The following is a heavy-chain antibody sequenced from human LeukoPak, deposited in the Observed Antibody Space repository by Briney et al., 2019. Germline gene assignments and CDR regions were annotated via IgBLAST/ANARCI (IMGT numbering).Heavy chain of an antibody. J-gene: IGHJ4*02. CDR3: ARGTWWLQSIDS. Sequence: SETLSLTCTVAGGSISSSTDYWGWIRQYPGKDLEWIGTIYRGVSTRSNPSLKSRVTISVDTSKNHFSLKLSSVTAADTAVYYCARGTWWLQSIDSWGQGTLVTVSS. V-gene: IGHV4-39*07. D-gene: IGHD5-24*01. CDR1: GGSISSSTDY. CDR2: IYRGVST.